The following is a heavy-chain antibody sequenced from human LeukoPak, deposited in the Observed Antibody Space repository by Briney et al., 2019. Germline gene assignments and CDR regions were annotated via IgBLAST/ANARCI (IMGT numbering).Heavy chain of an antibody. CDR1: GGSLSSSSYY. D-gene: IGHD6-13*01. Sequence: PSETLSLTCTVSGGSLSSSSYYWDWIRQPPGKGLEWIGSIYYSGSTYYNPSLKNRVTISVDTSKNQISLKASSVTAADTAVYYCARSHKGVAAADDWGQGTLVTVSS. V-gene: IGHV4-39*07. CDR3: ARSHKGVAAADD. J-gene: IGHJ4*02. CDR2: IYYSGST.